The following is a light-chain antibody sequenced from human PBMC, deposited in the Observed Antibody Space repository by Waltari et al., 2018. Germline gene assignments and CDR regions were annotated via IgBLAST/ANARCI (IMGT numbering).Light chain of an antibody. CDR3: QTGGHGTWV. Sequence: QLVVTQSPSASASLGAPVKLTCTLSSGHSSNVIAWLQQHPERGPRYLMKVNSDGSHSRGADIPDRFSGSSSGAERYLTISNLQSEDEADYYCQTGGHGTWVFGGGTKLTVL. CDR1: SGHSSNV. J-gene: IGLJ3*02. CDR2: VNSDGSH. V-gene: IGLV4-69*01.